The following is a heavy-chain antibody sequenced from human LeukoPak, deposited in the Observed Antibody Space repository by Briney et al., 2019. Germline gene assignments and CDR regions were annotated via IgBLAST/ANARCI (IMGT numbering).Heavy chain of an antibody. D-gene: IGHD2-15*01. J-gene: IGHJ4*02. CDR1: GGTFSSYA. CDR3: ARVTPHCSGGSCYSDY. V-gene: IGHV1-69*06. Sequence: SVKVSCKASGGTFSSYAISWVRQAPGQGLEWMGGIIPIFGTANYAQKFQGRVTITADKSTSTAYMELSSLRSEDTAVYYCARVTPHCSGGSCYSDYWGQGTLVTVSS. CDR2: IIPIFGTA.